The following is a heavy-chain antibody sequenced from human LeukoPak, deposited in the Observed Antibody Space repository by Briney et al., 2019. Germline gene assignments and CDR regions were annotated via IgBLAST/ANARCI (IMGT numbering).Heavy chain of an antibody. Sequence: GGSLRLSCAASGFTFSSYWMSWIRQAPGKGLEWVANIKQDGSEKYYVDSVKGRFTISRDNAKNSLYLQMNSLRAEDTAVYYCARGNRLDIVVVPAAINFDYWGQGTLVTVSS. J-gene: IGHJ4*02. CDR2: IKQDGSEK. D-gene: IGHD2-2*02. CDR3: ARGNRLDIVVVPAAINFDY. CDR1: GFTFSSYW. V-gene: IGHV3-7*01.